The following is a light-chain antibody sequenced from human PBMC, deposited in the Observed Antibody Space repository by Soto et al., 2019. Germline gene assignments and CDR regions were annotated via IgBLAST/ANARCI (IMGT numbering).Light chain of an antibody. J-gene: IGKJ4*01. Sequence: EIVXTXSPAXXXXXXGEXATLSCRASQSVSSYLAWYQQKPGQAPRLLIYDASNRATGIPARFSGSGSGTDFTLTISSLEPEDFAVYYCQQRSNWLLTFGGGTKVEIK. CDR1: QSVSSY. V-gene: IGKV3-11*01. CDR3: QQRSNWLLT. CDR2: DAS.